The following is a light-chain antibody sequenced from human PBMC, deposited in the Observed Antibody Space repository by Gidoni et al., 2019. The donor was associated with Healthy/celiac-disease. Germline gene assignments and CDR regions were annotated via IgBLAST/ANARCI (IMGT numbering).Light chain of an antibody. CDR2: GAS. CDR3: QQYNNWPYT. V-gene: IGKV3-15*01. CDR1: QSVSSN. Sequence: IVMTQSPATLSVSPGERATLSCRASQSVSSNLAWYQQKPGQAPRILIYGASTRATGITARFSGSGSGTEFTLTISSLQSEDFAVYYCQQYNNWPYTFGQGTKREIK. J-gene: IGKJ2*01.